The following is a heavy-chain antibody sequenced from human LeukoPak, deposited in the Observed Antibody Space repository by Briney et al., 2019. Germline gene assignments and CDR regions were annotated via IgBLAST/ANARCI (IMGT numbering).Heavy chain of an antibody. V-gene: IGHV1-2*02. J-gene: IGHJ4*02. D-gene: IGHD6-19*01. CDR2: INPNSGGT. CDR3: AMGVGAPEDLAVAADFDY. Sequence: GASVTVSCKASGYTFTGYYMHWVRQAPGQGLEWMGWINPNSGGTNYAQKFQARVTMTRDTSISTAYMELSSLRSEDTAVYYCAMGVGAPEDLAVAADFDYWGQGTLVTVSS. CDR1: GYTFTGYY.